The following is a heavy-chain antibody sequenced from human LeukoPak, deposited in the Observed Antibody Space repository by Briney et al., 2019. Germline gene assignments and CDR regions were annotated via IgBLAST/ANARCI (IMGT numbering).Heavy chain of an antibody. Sequence: GGSLRLSCSASGFTLSNYWMHWVRQAPGKGLVWVARLHSNGAFTTYADSVKGRVTISRDTAKNTLYLQMNSLRVEDTAVYYCARFVVVTAGDYWGQGTLVTVSS. V-gene: IGHV3-74*01. CDR1: GFTLSNYW. J-gene: IGHJ4*01. D-gene: IGHD2-21*02. CDR2: LHSNGAFT. CDR3: ARFVVVTAGDY.